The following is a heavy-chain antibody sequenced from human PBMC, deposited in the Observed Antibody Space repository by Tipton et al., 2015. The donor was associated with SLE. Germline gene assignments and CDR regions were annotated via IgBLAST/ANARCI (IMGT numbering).Heavy chain of an antibody. V-gene: IGHV4-61*02. J-gene: IGHJ4*02. CDR1: GGSISSGSYY. D-gene: IGHD6-19*01. CDR2: IYTNGST. Sequence: TLSLTCTVSGGSISSGSYYWSWIRQPAGRGLEWIGRIYTNGSTNYNPSLKSRVTMSVDTSKNQFSLKLNSVTAADTALYFCARGVAERLGLDFWGQGSLVTVSS. CDR3: ARGVAERLGLDF.